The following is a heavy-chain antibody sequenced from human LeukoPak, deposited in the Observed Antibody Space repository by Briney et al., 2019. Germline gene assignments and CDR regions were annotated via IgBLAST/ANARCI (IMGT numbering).Heavy chain of an antibody. Sequence: SPKLSCKVSGYTLTELSTDWVRQAPGKGLGWMGGFETEDGEPIYAQKSQGRVTMTEDTSTDTAYMELSSLRPEDTAVYFCAIWFRASVLGGSYYWGQGTLVTASS. CDR2: FETEDGEP. D-gene: IGHD3-10*01. J-gene: IGHJ4*02. CDR3: AIWFRASVLGGSYY. CDR1: GYTLTELS. V-gene: IGHV1-24*01.